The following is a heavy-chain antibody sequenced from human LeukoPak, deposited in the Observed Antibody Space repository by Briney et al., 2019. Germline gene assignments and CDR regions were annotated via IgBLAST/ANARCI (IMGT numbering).Heavy chain of an antibody. V-gene: IGHV4-34*01. J-gene: IGHJ4*02. CDR1: GGSFSGYY. CDR2: INHSGST. CDR3: ARGRPLRGGIDY. D-gene: IGHD3-16*01. Sequence: PSETLSLTCAVYGGSFSGYYWTWIRQPPGKGLEWIGEINHSGSTNYNPSLKSRVTISVDTSKNQFSLKLSSVTAADTAVYYCARGRPLRGGIDYWGQGTLVTVSS.